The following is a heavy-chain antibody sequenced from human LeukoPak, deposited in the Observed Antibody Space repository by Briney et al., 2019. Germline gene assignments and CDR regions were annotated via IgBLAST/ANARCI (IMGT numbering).Heavy chain of an antibody. J-gene: IGHJ5*02. CDR2: IHYSGST. V-gene: IGHV4-31*03. D-gene: IGHD6-19*01. Sequence: SQTLSLTCTVSGGSINTGDYYSSWIRQHPGKGLEWIGYIHYSGSTYYNPSLRSRVTISGDTSKNQFSLKLISVTAADTAVYYCARGRQWLVRLRWFDPWGQGTLVTVSS. CDR1: GGSINTGDYY. CDR3: ARGRQWLVRLRWFDP.